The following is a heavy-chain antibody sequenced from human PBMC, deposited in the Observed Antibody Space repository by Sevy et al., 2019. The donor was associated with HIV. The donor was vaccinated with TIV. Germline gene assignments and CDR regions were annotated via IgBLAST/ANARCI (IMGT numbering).Heavy chain of an antibody. CDR2: ISGSGGST. CDR3: AKDRITAARFQH. V-gene: IGHV3-23*01. CDR1: GFIFSGYG. J-gene: IGHJ1*01. Sequence: GESLKISCAASGFIFSGYGMSWVRQAPGQGLEWVSAISGSGGSTYYADSVKGRFTISRDNFRNTLYLQMNSLRAEDTAVYYCAKDRITAARFQHWGQGTLVTVS. D-gene: IGHD6-13*01.